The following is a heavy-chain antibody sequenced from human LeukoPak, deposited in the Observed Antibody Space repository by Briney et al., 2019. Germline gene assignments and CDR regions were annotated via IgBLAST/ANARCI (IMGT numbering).Heavy chain of an antibody. V-gene: IGHV4-59*01. D-gene: IGHD3-9*01. J-gene: IGHJ6*02. CDR3: ARTLTGYYPHYYYYGMDV. CDR2: IYYSGST. Sequence: PSETLSLTCTVSGGSISSYYWSWIRQPPGKGLEWIGYIYYSGSTNYNPSLKSRVTISVDTSKNQFSLKLSFVTAADTAVYYCARTLTGYYPHYYYYGMDVWGQGTTVTVSS. CDR1: GGSISSYY.